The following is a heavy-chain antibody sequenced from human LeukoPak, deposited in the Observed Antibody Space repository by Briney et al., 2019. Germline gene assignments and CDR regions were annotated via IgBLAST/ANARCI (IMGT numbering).Heavy chain of an antibody. V-gene: IGHV1-2*02. CDR2: INPNSGVT. Sequence: ASVKVSCKASGNTFTGYYMHWVRQAPGQGLEWMGWINPNSGVTKYAQKFQGRVTMTRETSISTAYMELSRLRSDDTAVYYCATSPAAGRFDYWGQGTLVTVSS. J-gene: IGHJ4*02. CDR1: GNTFTGYY. D-gene: IGHD6-13*01. CDR3: ATSPAAGRFDY.